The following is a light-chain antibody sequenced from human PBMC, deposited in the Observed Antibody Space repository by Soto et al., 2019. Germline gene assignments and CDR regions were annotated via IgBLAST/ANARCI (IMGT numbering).Light chain of an antibody. Sequence: DIQMTQSPSSLAASVGDRVTITCQASQDITKYLNWYQQKPVIAPKVLISDASNLETGVPPSFIGSVFGTEFTLTISGLQPEDFATYYCHQYDNLPLTFGPGTQVEMK. V-gene: IGKV1-33*01. CDR2: DAS. CDR3: HQYDNLPLT. J-gene: IGKJ3*01. CDR1: QDITKY.